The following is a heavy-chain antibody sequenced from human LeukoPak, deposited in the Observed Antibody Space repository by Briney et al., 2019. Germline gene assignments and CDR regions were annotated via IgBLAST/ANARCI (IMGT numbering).Heavy chain of an antibody. Sequence: SETLSLTCTVSGGPISSYYWSWIRQPPGKGLEWIGYIYYSGSTNYNPSLKSRVTISVDTSKNQFSLKLRSVTAADTAVYYCARLPPGYCSGGSCYRWFDPWGQGTLVTVSS. CDR3: ARLPPGYCSGGSCYRWFDP. J-gene: IGHJ5*02. V-gene: IGHV4-59*08. CDR2: IYYSGST. CDR1: GGPISSYY. D-gene: IGHD2-15*01.